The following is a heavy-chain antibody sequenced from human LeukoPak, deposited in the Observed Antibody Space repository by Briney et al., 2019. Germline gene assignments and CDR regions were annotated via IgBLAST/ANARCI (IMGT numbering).Heavy chain of an antibody. J-gene: IGHJ5*02. CDR2: ISYDGSNK. Sequence: PGGSLRLSCAASGFTFSSYSMHWVRQAPGKGLEWVTLISYDGSNKYYADSVKGRFTISRDNSKNTLYLQMSSLRAEDTAVYYCARDPNWRYDYEEVLFDPWGQGTLVTVSS. V-gene: IGHV3-30-3*01. CDR1: GFTFSSYS. D-gene: IGHD4-17*01. CDR3: ARDPNWRYDYEEVLFDP.